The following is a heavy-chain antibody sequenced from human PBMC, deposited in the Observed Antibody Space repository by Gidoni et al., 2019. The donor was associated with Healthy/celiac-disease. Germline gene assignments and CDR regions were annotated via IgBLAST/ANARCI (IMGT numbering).Heavy chain of an antibody. V-gene: IGHV4-34*01. D-gene: IGHD6-13*01. CDR1: GASFSGYY. CDR2: INHSGST. CDR3: AREIYSSSWYPFDY. Sequence: QVQLQQWGAGLLKPSETLSLTCAVYGASFSGYYWSWIRQPPGKGLEWIGEINHSGSTNYNPSLKSRVTISVDTSKNQFSLKLSSVTAADTAVYYCAREIYSSSWYPFDYWGQGTLVTVSS. J-gene: IGHJ4*02.